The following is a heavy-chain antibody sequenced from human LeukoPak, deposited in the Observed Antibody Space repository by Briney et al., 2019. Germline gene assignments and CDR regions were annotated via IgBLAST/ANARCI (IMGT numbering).Heavy chain of an antibody. Sequence: SETLSLTCTVSGGPISGYYWSWIRQPPGKGLEWIGYIYYTGSTNYNPSLKSRVTISVDTSKNQFSLKLSSVTAADTAVYYCARRYDSTLYYYYYMDVWGKGTTVTVSS. CDR3: ARRYDSTLYYYYYMDV. D-gene: IGHD3-22*01. V-gene: IGHV4-59*08. J-gene: IGHJ6*03. CDR1: GGPISGYY. CDR2: IYYTGST.